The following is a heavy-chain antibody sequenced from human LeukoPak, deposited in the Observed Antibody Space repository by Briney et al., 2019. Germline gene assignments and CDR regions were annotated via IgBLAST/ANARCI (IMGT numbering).Heavy chain of an antibody. V-gene: IGHV3-23*01. CDR1: GLTFSSYA. J-gene: IGHJ6*02. CDR2: ITGSGTST. Sequence: GGSLRLSCAASGLTFSSYAMSWVRQAPGKGLEWVSGITGSGTSTYYADSVKGRFTISRDNSKNTLYLQMSSLRAEDTAVYYCTSDDQGSTWYYYYYAMDVWGQGTTVTVAS. CDR3: TSDDQGSTWYYYYYAMDV. D-gene: IGHD5/OR15-5a*01.